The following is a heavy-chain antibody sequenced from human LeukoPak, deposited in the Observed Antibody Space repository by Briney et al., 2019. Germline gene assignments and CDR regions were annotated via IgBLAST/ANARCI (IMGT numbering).Heavy chain of an antibody. D-gene: IGHD6-25*01. Sequence: GGSLRLSCAASGFTFSSYWMSWVRQAPGKGLEWVANIKQDGSEKYYVDSVKGRFTISRDNAKNSLYLQMNSLRAEDTAVYYCARGDSSESNYYYYYMDVWGKGTTVTISS. J-gene: IGHJ6*03. CDR1: GFTFSSYW. V-gene: IGHV3-7*01. CDR3: ARGDSSESNYYYYYMDV. CDR2: IKQDGSEK.